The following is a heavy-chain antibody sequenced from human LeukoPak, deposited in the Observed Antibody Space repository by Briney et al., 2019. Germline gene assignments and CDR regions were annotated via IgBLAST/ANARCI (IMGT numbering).Heavy chain of an antibody. D-gene: IGHD2-15*01. CDR1: GFTFSSYA. CDR3: ARDHQEYCSGGSCTYFDY. CDR2: ISSSSSYI. Sequence: PGGSLRLSCGASGFTFSSYAMNWVRQAPGKGLEWVSSISSSSSYIYYTDSVKGRFTISRDNAKNSLYLQMNSLRAEDTAVYYCARDHQEYCSGGSCTYFDYWGQGTLVTVSS. J-gene: IGHJ4*02. V-gene: IGHV3-21*01.